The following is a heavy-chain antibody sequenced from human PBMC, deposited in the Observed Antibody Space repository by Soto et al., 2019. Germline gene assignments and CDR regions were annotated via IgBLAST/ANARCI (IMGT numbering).Heavy chain of an antibody. CDR2: INPSGGST. Sequence: ASVKVSCKASGYTFTSYYMHWVRQAPGQGLEWMGIINPSGGSTNYAQKFQGRVTMTRDTSISTVYMELSRLRSDDTAVYYCARGGRDIVVVPAALSESVFDYWGQGTLVTVSS. D-gene: IGHD2-2*01. J-gene: IGHJ4*02. CDR1: GYTFTSYY. V-gene: IGHV1-46*01. CDR3: ARGGRDIVVVPAALSESVFDY.